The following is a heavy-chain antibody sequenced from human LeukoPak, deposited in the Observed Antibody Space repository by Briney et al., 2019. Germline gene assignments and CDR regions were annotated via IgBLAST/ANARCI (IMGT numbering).Heavy chain of an antibody. V-gene: IGHV3-23*01. CDR3: AKDTTNCSGGSCYSLCPDY. J-gene: IGHJ4*02. CDR1: GFTSSNYV. CDR2: ISGSGGNT. Sequence: PGGSLRLSCAASGFTSSNYVMSWVRQAPGKGLEWVSGISGSGGNTYYADSVKGRFTISRDNSKNTLYLQMNSLRAEDTAVYYCAKDTTNCSGGSCYSLCPDYWGQGTLVTVSS. D-gene: IGHD2-15*01.